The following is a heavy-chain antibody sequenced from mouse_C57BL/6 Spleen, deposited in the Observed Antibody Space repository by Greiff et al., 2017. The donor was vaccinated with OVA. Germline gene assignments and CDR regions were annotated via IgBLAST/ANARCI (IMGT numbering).Heavy chain of an antibody. CDR3: KRRWDWYFDV. V-gene: IGHV1-15*01. D-gene: IGHD1-1*02. CDR1: GYTFTDYE. J-gene: IGHJ1*03. CDR2: IDPETGGT. Sequence: QVQLQQSGAELVRPGASVTLSCKASGYTFTDYEMHWVKQTPVHGLEWIGAIDPETGGTAYNQKFKGKAILTADKSSSTAYMERRSLTSEDSAVYYSKRRWDWYFDVWGTGTTVTVSS.